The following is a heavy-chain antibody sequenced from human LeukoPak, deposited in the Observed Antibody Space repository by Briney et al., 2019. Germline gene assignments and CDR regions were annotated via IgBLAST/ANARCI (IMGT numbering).Heavy chain of an antibody. CDR2: IYYSGST. CDR1: GGSISSYY. Sequence: PSETLSLTCTVSGGSISSYYWSWIRQPPGKGLEWIGYIYYSGSTNYNPSLKSRVTISVDTSKNQFSLKLSSVTAADTAVYYCARDRGSHWGFFDYWGQGTLVTVSS. J-gene: IGHJ4*02. CDR3: ARDRGSHWGFFDY. V-gene: IGHV4-59*01. D-gene: IGHD1-26*01.